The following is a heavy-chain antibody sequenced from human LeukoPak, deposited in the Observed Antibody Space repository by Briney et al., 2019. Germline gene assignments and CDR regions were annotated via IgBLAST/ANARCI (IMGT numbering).Heavy chain of an antibody. Sequence: PGGSLRLPCAASGFTFSSYSMNWVRQAPGKGLEWVSYISSSSSTIYYADSVRGRFTISRDNAKNSLYLQMNSLRAEDTAVYYCTRDHHRRHYDSQARNTFDIWGQGTTVTVSS. J-gene: IGHJ3*02. V-gene: IGHV3-48*01. CDR3: TRDHHRRHYDSQARNTFDI. CDR2: ISSSSSTI. CDR1: GFTFSSYS. D-gene: IGHD3-22*01.